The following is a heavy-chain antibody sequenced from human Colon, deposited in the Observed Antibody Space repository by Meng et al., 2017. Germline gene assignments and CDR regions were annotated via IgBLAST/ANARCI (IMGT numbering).Heavy chain of an antibody. J-gene: IGHJ4*01. Sequence: GESLKISCAASGFTFSNAWMNWVRRAPEKGLEWVGRSRSKTDGGTLDYTAPVKGRFTISRDDSETTLYRQMNSLKTEDKAMYYWVTPVWRGSYNPPPAWGQGTPVT. CDR2: SRSKTDGGTL. CDR1: GFTFSNAW. V-gene: IGHV3-15*01. D-gene: IGHD1-26*01. CDR3: VTPVWRGSYNPPPA.